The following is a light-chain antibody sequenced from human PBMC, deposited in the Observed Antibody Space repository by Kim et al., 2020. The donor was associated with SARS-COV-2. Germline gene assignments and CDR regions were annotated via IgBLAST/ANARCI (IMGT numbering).Light chain of an antibody. CDR3: QQYHITPYT. J-gene: IGKJ2*01. Sequence: EIVMTQSTDSLDVSLGERTTINCKSSQSVLYTSNNKNYLAWYQQKPGQPPRLLISWASTRESGVPDRFSGSGSGTDFTLTISSLQAEDVAVYYCQQYHITPYTFGQGTKLEI. CDR1: QSVLYTSNNKNY. CDR2: WAS. V-gene: IGKV4-1*01.